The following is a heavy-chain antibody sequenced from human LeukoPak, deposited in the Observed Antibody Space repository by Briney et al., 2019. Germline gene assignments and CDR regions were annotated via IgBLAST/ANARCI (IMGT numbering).Heavy chain of an antibody. J-gene: IGHJ4*02. V-gene: IGHV3-23*01. CDR3: AKPGAYGSGSYTEN. Sequence: GGSLRLSCAASGFTFSSYPMSWLRQAPGKGLVWVSAISGSGGSTYYADSVKGRFTIYRDNSKNPLYLQMNSQRAEDTAVYYCAKPGAYGSGSYTENWGQGTLVTVSS. CDR1: GFTFSSYP. CDR2: ISGSGGST. D-gene: IGHD3-10*01.